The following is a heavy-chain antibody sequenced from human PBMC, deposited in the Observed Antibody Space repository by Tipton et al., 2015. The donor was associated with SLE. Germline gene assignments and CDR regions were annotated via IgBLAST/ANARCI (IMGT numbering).Heavy chain of an antibody. Sequence: TLSLTCTVSGGSINSDTSYWGWIRHPPGKGLEWIGEINHCGSTNYNPSLKSRVTISVDTSKNQVSLKLRSGTAADTAVYYCARGALGYYYMDVWGKGTTVTVSS. CDR2: INHCGST. J-gene: IGHJ6*03. CDR1: GGSINSDTSY. CDR3: ARGALGYYYMDV. V-gene: IGHV4-39*07.